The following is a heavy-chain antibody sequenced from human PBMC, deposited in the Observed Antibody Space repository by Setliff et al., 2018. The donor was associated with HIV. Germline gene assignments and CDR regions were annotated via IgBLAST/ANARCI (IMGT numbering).Heavy chain of an antibody. D-gene: IGHD1-1*01. CDR1: GGSIYGSDYY. J-gene: IGHJ4*02. CDR3: ARQGQLGSE. Sequence: PSETLSPTCTVSGGSIYGSDYYWGWIRQPPGKGLESIGSIYYSGSTYYKPSLKSRVTISVDTSKNQFSLKLSSVTAADTAVYYCARQGQLGSEWGQGTLVTVSS. V-gene: IGHV4-39*01. CDR2: IYYSGST.